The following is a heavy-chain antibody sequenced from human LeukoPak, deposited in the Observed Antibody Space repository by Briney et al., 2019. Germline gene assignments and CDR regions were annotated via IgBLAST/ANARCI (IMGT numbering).Heavy chain of an antibody. CDR3: ARGSNYYYDVTADYPRY. J-gene: IGHJ4*02. CDR2: INPSGGTT. D-gene: IGHD3-22*01. Sequence: GASVKLSCKTSGYTFTTYYIHWVRQAPGQGLEWLGIINPSGGTTTYAQKFRGRVTMTRDTSTSTVYMELNTLRSEDTAVYYCARGSNYYYDVTADYPRYWGQGTLVTVSS. CDR1: GYTFTTYY. V-gene: IGHV1-46*01.